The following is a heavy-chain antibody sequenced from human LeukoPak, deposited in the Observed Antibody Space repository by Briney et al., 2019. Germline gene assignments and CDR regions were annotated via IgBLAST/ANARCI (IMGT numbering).Heavy chain of an antibody. CDR2: ILDSGGAT. Sequence: GGSLRLSCAASGFTFSSHAMSWVRQAPGKGLEWVSTILDSGGATYYADSVKDRFTISRDNSKNTLYLQMNSLRAEDAAIYYCAQSFCSGGACAFDCWGQGTLVTVSS. CDR1: GFTFSSHA. V-gene: IGHV3-23*01. J-gene: IGHJ4*02. D-gene: IGHD2-15*01. CDR3: AQSFCSGGACAFDC.